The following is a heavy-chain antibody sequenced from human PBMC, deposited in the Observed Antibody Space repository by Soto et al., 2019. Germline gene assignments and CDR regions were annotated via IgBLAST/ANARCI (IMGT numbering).Heavy chain of an antibody. D-gene: IGHD3-10*02. Sequence: GGSLRLSCAASGFTFSSYWMSWVRQAPGKGLEWVANIKQDGSEKYYVDSVKGRFTISADIAENSVILQMNTLRDEDSAVYFCVRDRDLYRDMFHADLWGQGTLVTVSS. CDR1: GFTFSSYW. CDR2: IKQDGSEK. J-gene: IGHJ4*01. CDR3: VRDRDLYRDMFHADL. V-gene: IGHV3-7*01.